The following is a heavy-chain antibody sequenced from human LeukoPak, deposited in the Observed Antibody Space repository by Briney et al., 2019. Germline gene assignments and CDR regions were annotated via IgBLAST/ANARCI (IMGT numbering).Heavy chain of an antibody. D-gene: IGHD1-26*01. Sequence: PGGSLRLSCAASGFTFSSYGIHWVRQAPGKGLEWVAVISYDESQKYYADSVKGRFSISRDNSKNTVYLQMNRLRAEDTATYYCARKAGYSGTYFDYWGQGTLVTVSS. J-gene: IGHJ4*02. CDR2: ISYDESQK. CDR1: GFTFSSYG. CDR3: ARKAGYSGTYFDY. V-gene: IGHV3-30*03.